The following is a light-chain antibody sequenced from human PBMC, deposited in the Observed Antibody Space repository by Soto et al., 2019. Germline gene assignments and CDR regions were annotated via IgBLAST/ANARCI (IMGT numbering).Light chain of an antibody. J-gene: IGKJ1*01. V-gene: IGKV3-15*01. CDR1: QTVSSN. Sequence: EIVMTQSPATLSVSPGERATLSCRASQTVSSNLAWYQQKPGQAPRLLIYDASTRATGIPARFRGSGSGTKFTLTISSLQSEDFAVYYCQQYNDWLRTFGQGTKVDIK. CDR3: QQYNDWLRT. CDR2: DAS.